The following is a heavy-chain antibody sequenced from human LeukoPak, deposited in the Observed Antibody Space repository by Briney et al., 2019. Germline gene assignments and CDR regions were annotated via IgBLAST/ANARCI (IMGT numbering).Heavy chain of an antibody. J-gene: IGHJ4*02. V-gene: IGHV4-34*01. CDR2: IHYTGGT. D-gene: IGHD3-9*01. CDR3: ARGNILSGYCFDF. Sequence: SETLSLTCAVYGGSISGYYWSWIRQPPGKGLEWVGEIHYTGGTSYNPSLKSRATISIDASKNQLSLKLSSVTAADTAVYYCARGNILSGYCFDFWGQGALVTVSS. CDR1: GGSISGYY.